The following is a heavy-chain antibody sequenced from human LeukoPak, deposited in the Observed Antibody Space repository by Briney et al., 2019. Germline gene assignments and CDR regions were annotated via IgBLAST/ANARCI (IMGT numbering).Heavy chain of an antibody. J-gene: IGHJ1*01. CDR1: GFVFSTYE. Sequence: GGSLRLSCAASGFVFSTYEMDWVRQAPGKGLEWVSYISSSDGTTYYADSVKGRFTISRDNSKNTLYLQMNSLRAEDTAVYYCAKGLMTMIVVGQPQHWGQGTLVTVSS. CDR3: AKGLMTMIVVGQPQH. CDR2: ISSSDGTT. V-gene: IGHV3-48*03. D-gene: IGHD3-22*01.